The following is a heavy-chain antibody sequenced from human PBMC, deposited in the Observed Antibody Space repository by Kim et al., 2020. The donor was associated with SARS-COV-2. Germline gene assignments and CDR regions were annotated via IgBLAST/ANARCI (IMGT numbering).Heavy chain of an antibody. D-gene: IGHD6-19*01. V-gene: IGHV4-39*01. J-gene: IGHJ4*02. CDR3: ARPGSVSGWYYFDS. Sequence: NPPPRSRATISVDTSKNQFSLKLTSVTAADTAVYFCARPGSVSGWYYFDSWGQGTLVTVSP.